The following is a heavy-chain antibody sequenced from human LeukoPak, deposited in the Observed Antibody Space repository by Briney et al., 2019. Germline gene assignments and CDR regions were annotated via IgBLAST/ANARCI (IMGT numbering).Heavy chain of an antibody. CDR2: INPSGGST. J-gene: IGHJ4*02. CDR3: ARPSFLYYFDY. Sequence: ASVKVSCKASGYTFTSYYMHWVRQAPGQGLEGMGIINPSGGSTRYAQKFQGRVTMTRDTSTSTVYMELSSLRSEDTAVYYCARPSFLYYFDYWGQGTLVTVSS. V-gene: IGHV1-46*01. CDR1: GYTFTSYY.